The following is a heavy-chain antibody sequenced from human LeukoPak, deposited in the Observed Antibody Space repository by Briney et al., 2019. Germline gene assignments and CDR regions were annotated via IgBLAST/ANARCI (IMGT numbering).Heavy chain of an antibody. Sequence: SETLSLTCTVSGGSISSDYWNWIRQPPGKGLEWIGYVYYIENTKYNPSLKSRVTISADTSKNQFSLKLSSVTAADTAVYYCAREYEYGYFDSWGQGTLVTVSS. D-gene: IGHD3-10*01. CDR2: VYYIENT. V-gene: IGHV4-59*01. CDR1: GGSISSDY. J-gene: IGHJ4*02. CDR3: AREYEYGYFDS.